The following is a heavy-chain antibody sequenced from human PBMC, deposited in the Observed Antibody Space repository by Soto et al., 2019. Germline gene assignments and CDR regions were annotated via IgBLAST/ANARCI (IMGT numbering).Heavy chain of an antibody. D-gene: IGHD2-15*01. V-gene: IGHV5-51*01. CDR2: IYPGDSDT. J-gene: IGHJ3*01. Sequence: GESLQISFKGSGYSFTSYLICWVRQMPGKGLEWMGIIYPGDSDTRYSPSFQGQVTISADKSISTAYLQWSSLKASDTATYYCGIATLGYCSDGSCYSGGFDVWGQGTMVTVSS. CDR1: GYSFTSYL. CDR3: GIATLGYCSDGSCYSGGFDV.